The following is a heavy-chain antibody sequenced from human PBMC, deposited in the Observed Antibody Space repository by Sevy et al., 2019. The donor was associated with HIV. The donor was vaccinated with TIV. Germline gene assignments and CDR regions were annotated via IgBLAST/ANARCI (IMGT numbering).Heavy chain of an antibody. J-gene: IGHJ4*02. D-gene: IGHD6-25*01. V-gene: IGHV6-1*01. CDR3: ARSGSGLSAGKFDS. CDR1: GDSISSNSAI. Sequence: SLTVSLTCDISGDSISSNSAIWSWIRQSPSRGLEWLGRTYYRSKWYSASAVSVKGRLTVSPDTSKNQFSLRLNFVTPEDTALYFCARSGSGLSAGKFDSWGQGTTVCVSS. CDR2: TYYRSKWYS.